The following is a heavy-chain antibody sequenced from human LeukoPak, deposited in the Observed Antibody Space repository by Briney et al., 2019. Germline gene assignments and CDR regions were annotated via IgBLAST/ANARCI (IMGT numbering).Heavy chain of an antibody. CDR3: ARGTPPYGSGYYFDY. D-gene: IGHD3-10*01. J-gene: IGHJ4*02. CDR2: FYHSGST. CDR1: GASISSSDYY. V-gene: IGHV4-39*07. Sequence: SETLSLTCTVSGASISSSDYYWGWIRQPPGTGLEWIGNFYHSGSTYYNASLKSRVTISVDTSKNQFSLMLTSMTAADTAVYYCARGTPPYGSGYYFDYWGQGTLVTVSS.